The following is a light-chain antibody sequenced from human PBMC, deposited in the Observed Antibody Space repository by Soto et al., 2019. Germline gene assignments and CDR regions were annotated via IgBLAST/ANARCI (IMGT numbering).Light chain of an antibody. J-gene: IGKJ4*01. CDR2: WAS. CDR3: QQYYSAPIT. Sequence: DIVMTQSPDSLAVSLGERATFNCKSSQSVLSSSNNKNYLAWFQHKPGQPPKQVIYWASTRESGVPDRFSGSGSGTDFTLTISSLQAEYVAVYYCQQYYSAPITFGGGTKVEIK. V-gene: IGKV4-1*01. CDR1: QSVLSSSNNKNY.